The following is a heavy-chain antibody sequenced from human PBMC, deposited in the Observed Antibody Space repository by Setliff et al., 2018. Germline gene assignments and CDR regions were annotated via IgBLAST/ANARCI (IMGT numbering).Heavy chain of an antibody. CDR3: AKDKDVRVDYFDY. V-gene: IGHV1-69*13. J-gene: IGHJ4*02. CDR2: IIPVFRTA. Sequence: SVKVSCKASGGTFRSDGFNWVRQAPGQGLEWMGRIIPVFRTAKYAPKFQGRVTITADESTTTAYMELSSLRVEDTAIYYCAKDKDVRVDYFDYWGPGTLVTAPQ. D-gene: IGHD3-10*01. CDR1: GGTFRSDG.